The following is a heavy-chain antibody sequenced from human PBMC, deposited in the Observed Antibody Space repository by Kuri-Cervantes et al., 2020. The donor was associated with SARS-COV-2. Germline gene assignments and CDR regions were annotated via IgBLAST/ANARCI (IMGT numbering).Heavy chain of an antibody. J-gene: IGHJ6*03. CDR1: GFTFRDYD. CDR2: IWYDGRNT. V-gene: IGHV3-33*08. CDR3: AMNHSMDV. Sequence: GESLKISCASSGFTFRDYDLHRVRQAPGKGLEWVAVIWYDGRNTYYTGSVKGRFTISRDNSKNMLYLEVNSLRAEDTAVYYCAMNHSMDVWGTGTAVTVSS.